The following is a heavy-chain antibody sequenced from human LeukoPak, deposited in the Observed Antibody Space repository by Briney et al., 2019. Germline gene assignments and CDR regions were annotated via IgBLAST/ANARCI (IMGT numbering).Heavy chain of an antibody. CDR3: ARRGAVAGTPIPFDY. V-gene: IGHV1-18*01. Sequence: ASVKVSCKASGYTFTSYGISWVRQAPGQGLEWMGWISAYNGNTNYAQKLQGRVTMTTDTSTSTAYMELRSLRSDDTAVYYCARRGAVAGTPIPFDYWGQGTLVTVSS. D-gene: IGHD6-19*01. CDR2: ISAYNGNT. J-gene: IGHJ4*02. CDR1: GYTFTSYG.